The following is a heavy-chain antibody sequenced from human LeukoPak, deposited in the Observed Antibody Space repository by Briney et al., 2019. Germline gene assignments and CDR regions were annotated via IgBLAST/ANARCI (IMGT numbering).Heavy chain of an antibody. J-gene: IGHJ6*04. D-gene: IGHD3-10*01. V-gene: IGHV1-69*06. CDR2: IIPIFGTA. CDR3: ARADTMVRGVNQPYYYGMDV. Sequence: GSSVEVSCKASGGTFSSYAISWVRQAPGQGLEWMGGIIPIFGTANYAQKFQGRVTITADKSTSTAYMELSSLRSEDTAVYYCARADTMVRGVNQPYYYGMDVWGKGTTVTVSS. CDR1: GGTFSSYA.